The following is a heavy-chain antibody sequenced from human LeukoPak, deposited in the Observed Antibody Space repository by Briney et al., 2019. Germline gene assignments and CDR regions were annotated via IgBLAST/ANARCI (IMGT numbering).Heavy chain of an antibody. Sequence: ASVKVSCKASGGTFSSYAISWVRQAPGQGLEWMGWITPFNGNTNYAQKFQDRVTITRDRSMSTAYMELSSLRSEDTAVYYCARDWAPGSSPLDPWGQGTLVTVSS. CDR1: GGTFSSYA. CDR2: ITPFNGNT. D-gene: IGHD3-10*01. J-gene: IGHJ5*02. CDR3: ARDWAPGSSPLDP. V-gene: IGHV1-69*10.